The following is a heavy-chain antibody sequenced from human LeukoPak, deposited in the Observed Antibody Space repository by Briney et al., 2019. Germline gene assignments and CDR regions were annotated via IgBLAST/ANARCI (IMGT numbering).Heavy chain of an antibody. D-gene: IGHD3-3*01. CDR3: TTQEYDFWSGYYEDY. Sequence: GGSLRLSCAASGFTFNNAWMSYVRLAPGKGLEWVGRIKSKNYGGTSDYAAPVKGRFTTSRDDSKNTLYLQMNSLKTEDTAVYYCTTQEYDFWSGYYEDYWGQGTLVTVSS. J-gene: IGHJ4*02. CDR2: IKSKNYGGTS. V-gene: IGHV3-15*01. CDR1: GFTFNNAW.